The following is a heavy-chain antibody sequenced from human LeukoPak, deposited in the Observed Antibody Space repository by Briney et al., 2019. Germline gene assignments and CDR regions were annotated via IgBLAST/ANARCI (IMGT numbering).Heavy chain of an antibody. D-gene: IGHD3-10*01. V-gene: IGHV4-59*08. CDR2: IYDIGTT. CDR3: ARLYGSGPRGAFDI. CDR1: GGSLGREF. J-gene: IGHJ3*02. Sequence: SETLSLTCTVSGGSLGREFWTWIRQPPGKGLEWIGYIYDIGTTNCNPSLKSRVTIFVDTSRNQFSRNLTSVTAADTAVYYCARLYGSGPRGAFDIWGQGTLVTVSS.